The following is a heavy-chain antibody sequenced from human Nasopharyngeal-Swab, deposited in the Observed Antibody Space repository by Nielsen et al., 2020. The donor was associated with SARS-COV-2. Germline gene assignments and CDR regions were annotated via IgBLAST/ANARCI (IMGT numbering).Heavy chain of an antibody. Sequence: GESLKISCAASGFTFSSYGMHWVRQAPGKGLEWVAVISYDGSNKYYADSVKGRFTISRDNSKNTLYLQMNGLRAEDTAVYYCANLGDIVVVPAAMGPGWFDPWGQGTLVTVSS. CDR3: ANLGDIVVVPAAMGPGWFDP. V-gene: IGHV3-30*18. D-gene: IGHD2-2*01. CDR1: GFTFSSYG. CDR2: ISYDGSNK. J-gene: IGHJ5*02.